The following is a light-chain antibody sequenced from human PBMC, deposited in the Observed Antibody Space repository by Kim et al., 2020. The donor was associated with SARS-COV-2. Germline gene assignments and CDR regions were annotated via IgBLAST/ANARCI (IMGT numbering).Light chain of an antibody. CDR3: GTWDNSLSAGYV. CDR1: GAKIRNNN. Sequence: KVTSTCSGSGAKIRNNNVSWYQQLPGPAPELLIDDNNKRPSGIPDRFSGSKSSTSATLGITGLQTGDEADYYCGTWDNSLSAGYVFGTGTKVTVL. V-gene: IGLV1-51*01. J-gene: IGLJ1*01. CDR2: DNN.